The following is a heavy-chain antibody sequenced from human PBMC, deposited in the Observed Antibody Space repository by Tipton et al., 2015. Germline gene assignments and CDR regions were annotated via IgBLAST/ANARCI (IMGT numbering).Heavy chain of an antibody. D-gene: IGHD3-22*01. CDR1: GGSVCNGNFY. J-gene: IGHJ5*02. CDR2: LYYCGNT. V-gene: IGHV4-61*01. Sequence: TLSLTCTVSGGSVCNGNFYWTWIRQPQGKSLEWIGHLYYCGNTNYSPSLKSRVTISVDTHKNQFSLKLSSVTAADTALYYCARQDYYDSSGYYFNWFDPWGQGTLVTVSS. CDR3: ARQDYYDSSGYYFNWFDP.